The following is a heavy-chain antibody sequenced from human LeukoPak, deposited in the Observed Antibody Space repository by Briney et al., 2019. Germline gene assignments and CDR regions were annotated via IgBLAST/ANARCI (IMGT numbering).Heavy chain of an antibody. J-gene: IGHJ4*02. V-gene: IGHV3-23*01. CDR3: ARHDSFIPF. Sequence: GGSLRLSCVASGFTFSDYAMSWVRQAPGKGLEWVSGISDSGRSSYYTDSVKGRCTISRDNSKNTVSLQINNLRTEDTAVYFCARHDSFIPFWGQGTLATVTS. CDR2: ISDSGRSS. CDR1: GFTFSDYA. D-gene: IGHD3-16*02.